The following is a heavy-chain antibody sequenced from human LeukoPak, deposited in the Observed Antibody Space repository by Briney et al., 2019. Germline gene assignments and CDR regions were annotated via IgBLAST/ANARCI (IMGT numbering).Heavy chain of an antibody. CDR2: IYYSGST. D-gene: IGHD5-12*01. J-gene: IGHJ4*02. CDR1: GGSISSTSYY. V-gene: IGHV4-39*01. Sequence: PSETLSLTRTVSGGSISSTSYYWGWIRQPPGKGLEWIGSIYYSGSTYYNPSLKSRVTISVDTSKNQFSLQVRSVTAADTAVYFCARPQGVASVWDFEYWGQGTLVSVSS. CDR3: ARPQGVASVWDFEY.